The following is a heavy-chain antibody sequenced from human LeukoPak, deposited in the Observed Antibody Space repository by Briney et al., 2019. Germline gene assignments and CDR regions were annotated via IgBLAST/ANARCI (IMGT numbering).Heavy chain of an antibody. V-gene: IGHV4-34*01. Sequence: SETLSLTCAVYGGSFSGYYWSWIRQPPGKGLEWIGEINHSGSTNYNPSLKSRVTISVDTSKNQFSLKLSSVTAADTAVYYCARVGYDILTGYDGAFDIWGQGTMVTVPS. J-gene: IGHJ3*02. D-gene: IGHD3-9*01. CDR3: ARVGYDILTGYDGAFDI. CDR1: GGSFSGYY. CDR2: INHSGST.